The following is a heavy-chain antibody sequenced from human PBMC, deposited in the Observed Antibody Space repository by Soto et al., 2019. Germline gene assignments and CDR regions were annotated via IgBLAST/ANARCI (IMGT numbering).Heavy chain of an antibody. J-gene: IGHJ4*02. V-gene: IGHV4-34*01. D-gene: IGHD6-13*01. Sequence: QVQLQQWGAGLLKPSETLSLTCAVYGGSFSGYYWSWIRQPPGKGLEWIGEINHSGSTNYNPSLKSRVTISVDTSKNQFSLKLSSVTAADTAVYYCARGDRVRHSSSWDHFDYWGQGTLVTVSS. CDR2: INHSGST. CDR3: ARGDRVRHSSSWDHFDY. CDR1: GGSFSGYY.